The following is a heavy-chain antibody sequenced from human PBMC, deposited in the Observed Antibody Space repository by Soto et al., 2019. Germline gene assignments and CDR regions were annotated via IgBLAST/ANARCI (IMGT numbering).Heavy chain of an antibody. J-gene: IGHJ6*02. CDR3: ASYYDYVWGSSIAPRYYYYGMDA. CDR1: GFTLSSYS. V-gene: IGHV3-21*01. CDR2: ISSSSSYI. Sequence: XGSLRLSCAASGFTLSSYSMNWVRQAPGKGLDWVSSISSSSSYIYYADSVKGRFTISRDNAKNSLYLQMNSLRAEDTAVYYCASYYDYVWGSSIAPRYYYYGMDAWGQGTTVTVSS. D-gene: IGHD3-16*01.